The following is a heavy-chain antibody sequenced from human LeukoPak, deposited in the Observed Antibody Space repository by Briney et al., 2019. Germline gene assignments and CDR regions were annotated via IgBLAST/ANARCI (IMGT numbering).Heavy chain of an antibody. Sequence: GGSLRLSCAASGFTFSSYGMHWVRQAPGKELEWVAVIWYDGSNKYYADSVKGRFTISRDNSKNTLYLQMNSLRAEDTAVYYCARDLSAGGGGPATDYWGQGTLVTVSS. D-gene: IGHD3-16*01. V-gene: IGHV3-33*08. J-gene: IGHJ4*02. CDR1: GFTFSSYG. CDR3: ARDLSAGGGGPATDY. CDR2: IWYDGSNK.